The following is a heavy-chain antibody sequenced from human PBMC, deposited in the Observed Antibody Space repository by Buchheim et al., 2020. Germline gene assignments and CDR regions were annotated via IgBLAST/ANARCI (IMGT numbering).Heavy chain of an antibody. Sequence: QVQLVQSGAEVKKPGASVKVSCKASGYTFTSYYVHWVRQAPGQGLEWMGIINPSGAGTSYSQQFQGRVTMTRDTSTSPVYLELSSLRSEDTAVYYCARDRGAAAGTSPGYWGQGTL. V-gene: IGHV1-46*01. CDR2: INPSGAGT. J-gene: IGHJ4*02. CDR3: ARDRGAAAGTSPGY. CDR1: GYTFTSYY. D-gene: IGHD6-13*01.